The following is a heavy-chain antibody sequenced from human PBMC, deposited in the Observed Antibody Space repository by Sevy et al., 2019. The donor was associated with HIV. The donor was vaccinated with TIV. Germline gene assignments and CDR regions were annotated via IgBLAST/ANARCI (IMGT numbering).Heavy chain of an antibody. CDR3: AKDDSSGYYRGPFDY. J-gene: IGHJ4*02. V-gene: IGHV3-30*18. CDR2: ISYDGSNK. Sequence: GGSLRLSCAASGFTFSSYGMHWVRQAPGKGLEWVAVISYDGSNKYYADSVEGRFTISRDNSKNTLYLQMNSLRAEDTAVYYCAKDDSSGYYRGPFDYWGQGTLVTVSS. CDR1: GFTFSSYG. D-gene: IGHD3-22*01.